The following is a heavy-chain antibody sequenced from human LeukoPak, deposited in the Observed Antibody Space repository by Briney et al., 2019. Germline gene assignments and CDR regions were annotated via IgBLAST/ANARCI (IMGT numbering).Heavy chain of an antibody. CDR2: ISGSGGST. CDR3: AKDRGLYGYVSMMGH. D-gene: IGHD3-16*01. CDR1: GFTFSSYG. V-gene: IGHV3-23*01. J-gene: IGHJ4*02. Sequence: GGTLRLSCAASGFTFSSYGMSWVRQAPGKGLEWVSAISGSGGSTYYADSVKGRFTISRDNSKNTLYLQMNSLRAEDTAVYYCAKDRGLYGYVSMMGHWGQGTLVTVSS.